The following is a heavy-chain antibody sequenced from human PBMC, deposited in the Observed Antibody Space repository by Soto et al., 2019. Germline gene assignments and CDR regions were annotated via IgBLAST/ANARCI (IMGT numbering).Heavy chain of an antibody. V-gene: IGHV3-48*01. CDR3: ARDRPYYDFWSGYYGARNWFDP. CDR1: GFTFSSYS. CDR2: ISSSSSTI. D-gene: IGHD3-3*01. J-gene: IGHJ5*02. Sequence: GGSLRLSCAASGFTFSSYSMNWVRQAPGKGLEWVSYISSSSSTIYYADSVKGRFTISRDNAKNSLYLQMNSLRGEDTAVYYCARDRPYYDFWSGYYGARNWFDPWGQGTLVTVSS.